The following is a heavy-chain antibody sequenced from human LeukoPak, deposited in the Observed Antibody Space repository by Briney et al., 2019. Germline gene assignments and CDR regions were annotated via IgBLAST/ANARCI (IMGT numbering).Heavy chain of an antibody. CDR2: IGGSGTRT. CDR3: ARGNGAVVDY. Sequence: PGGTLRLSCSASGFTFTTYGMNWVRQAPGKGLEWVSGIGGSGTRTYYADSVKGRFTISRDNSKNTLYLQMNSLRDEDTAVYYCARGNGAVVDYWGQGTLVTVSS. V-gene: IGHV3-23*01. CDR1: GFTFTTYG. J-gene: IGHJ4*02. D-gene: IGHD6-19*01.